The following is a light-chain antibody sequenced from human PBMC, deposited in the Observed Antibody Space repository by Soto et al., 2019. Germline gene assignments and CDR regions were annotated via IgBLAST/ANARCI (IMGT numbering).Light chain of an antibody. CDR2: GAS. Sequence: EIVMTQSPVTLSLSPGERATLSCRASRSISNNLAWYQQKPGQSPRLLIYGASTRATGIPARFSGSGSGTEFTLTISSLQPDDFATYYCQHYNSYSEAFGQGTKVDI. V-gene: IGKV3-15*01. J-gene: IGKJ1*01. CDR1: RSISNN. CDR3: QHYNSYSEA.